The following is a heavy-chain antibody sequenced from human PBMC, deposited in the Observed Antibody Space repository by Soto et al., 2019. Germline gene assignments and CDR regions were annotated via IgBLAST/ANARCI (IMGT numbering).Heavy chain of an antibody. CDR3: ARGPGCSSTSCYAGIPYYYGMDV. CDR1: GGSFSGYY. CDR2: INHSGST. J-gene: IGHJ6*02. Sequence: PSETLSLTCAVYGGSFSGYYWSWIRQPPGKGLEWIGEINHSGSTNYNPSLKSRVTISVDTSKNQFSLKLSSVTAADTAVYYCARGPGCSSTSCYAGIPYYYGMDVWGQGTTVTVSS. V-gene: IGHV4-34*01. D-gene: IGHD2-2*01.